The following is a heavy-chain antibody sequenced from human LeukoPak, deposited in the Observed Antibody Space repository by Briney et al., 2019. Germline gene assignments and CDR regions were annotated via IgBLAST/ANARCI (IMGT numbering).Heavy chain of an antibody. CDR3: GRLAHNAWYAIDF. CDR1: DFTFDFYW. V-gene: IGHV3-7*03. Sequence: GGSLRLSCVASDFTFDFYWMTWVRQAPGKGLEWLANILPDGSQKYYVDSVKGRFAISRDNPKNSLYLQINNLRAEDTAVYYCGRLAHNAWYAIDFWGQGALVTVSS. CDR2: ILPDGSQK. D-gene: IGHD2-2*01. J-gene: IGHJ4*02.